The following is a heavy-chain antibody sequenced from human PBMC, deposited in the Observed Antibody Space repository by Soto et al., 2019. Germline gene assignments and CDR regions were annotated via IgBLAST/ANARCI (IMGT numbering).Heavy chain of an antibody. CDR2: IWYDGSNK. D-gene: IGHD3-16*01. Sequence: QVQLVESGGGVVEPGRSLRLSCAASGFTFSSYGMHWVRQAPGKGLEWVAVIWYDGSNKYYADSVKGRFTISRDNSKNTLYLQMNSLRAEDTAVYYCARDGGSETYMDVWGKGTTVTVS. V-gene: IGHV3-33*01. J-gene: IGHJ6*03. CDR3: ARDGGSETYMDV. CDR1: GFTFSSYG.